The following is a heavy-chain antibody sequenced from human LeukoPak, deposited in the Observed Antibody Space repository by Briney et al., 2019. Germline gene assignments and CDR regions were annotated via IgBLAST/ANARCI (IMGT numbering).Heavy chain of an antibody. CDR2: INHSGST. J-gene: IGHJ3*02. Sequence: PSETLSFTCAVYGGSFSGYYWSWIRQPPGKGLEWIGEINHSGSTNYNPSLKSRVTISVDPSKNQFSLKLGSVTAADTAVYYCARGRRMVYAIRLGIWWPFDIWGQGTMVTVSS. V-gene: IGHV4-34*01. CDR3: ARGRRMVYAIRLGIWWPFDI. D-gene: IGHD2-8*01. CDR1: GGSFSGYY.